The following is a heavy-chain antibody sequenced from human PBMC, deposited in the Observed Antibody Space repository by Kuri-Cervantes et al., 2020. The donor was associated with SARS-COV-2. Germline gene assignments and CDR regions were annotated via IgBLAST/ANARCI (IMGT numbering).Heavy chain of an antibody. CDR1: GYTFTRYD. V-gene: IGHV1-46*01. Sequence: AAVKVSCKASGYTFTRYDINWVQQATGQGLEWMGIINPSGCSTSYAQKFQGKVTMTKNTSTSTVYMELSSLRSEVTAVYYCARGDGDYVCGSYRSTYNWFDPWGQGTLVTVSS. CDR2: INPSGCST. CDR3: ARGDGDYVCGSYRSTYNWFDP. D-gene: IGHD3-16*02. J-gene: IGHJ5*02.